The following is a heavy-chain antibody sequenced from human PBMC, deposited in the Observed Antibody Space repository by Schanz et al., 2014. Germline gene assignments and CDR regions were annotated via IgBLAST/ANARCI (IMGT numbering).Heavy chain of an antibody. CDR2: ISYDGNNE. D-gene: IGHD2-8*02. CDR3: AKDTGYCHGGACYCFEY. V-gene: IGHV3-30*18. CDR1: GFTFATYA. J-gene: IGHJ4*02. Sequence: VKLLESGGGLVQPGGSLRLSCAASGFTFATYAMSWVRQAPGKGLEWVAVISYDGNNEDYADSVKGRFSISRDNSQNTLYLQMDSLRPEDTAVYFCAKDTGYCHGGACYCFEYWGLGILVTVSS.